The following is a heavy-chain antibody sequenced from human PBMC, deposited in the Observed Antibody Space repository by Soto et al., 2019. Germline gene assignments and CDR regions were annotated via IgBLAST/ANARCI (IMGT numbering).Heavy chain of an antibody. CDR1: GYTFTSYG. J-gene: IGHJ5*02. Sequence: QVQLVQSGAEVKKPGASVKVSCKASGYTFTSYGISWVRQAPGQGLEWMGWISAYNGNTNYAQKLQGRVTMTTDTSTSTAYMELRTLRCDDTAVYYCARGAYYYVSGTELIMFAPWGQGTLVTVSS. CDR3: ARGAYYYVSGTELIMFAP. V-gene: IGHV1-18*01. CDR2: ISAYNGNT. D-gene: IGHD3-10*01.